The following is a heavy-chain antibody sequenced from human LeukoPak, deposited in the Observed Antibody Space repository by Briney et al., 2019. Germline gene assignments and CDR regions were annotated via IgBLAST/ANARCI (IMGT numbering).Heavy chain of an antibody. V-gene: IGHV3-74*01. CDR2: INGDGSST. CDR3: ARDLVVTSAY. J-gene: IGHJ4*02. Sequence: GGSLRLSCAASGFTFSNYWMHWVRQAPGKGLVWVSRINGDGSSTTYADSVKGRLTISRDNAKNTLYLQMNGLRAEDTAVYYCARDLVVTSAYWGQGTLVTVSS. D-gene: IGHD2-2*01. CDR1: GFTFSNYW.